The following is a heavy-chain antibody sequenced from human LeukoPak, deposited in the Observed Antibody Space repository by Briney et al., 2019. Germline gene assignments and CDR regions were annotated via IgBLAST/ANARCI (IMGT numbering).Heavy chain of an antibody. CDR3: ASSYSSGWLSY. V-gene: IGHV3-30*02. D-gene: IGHD6-19*01. J-gene: IGHJ4*02. CDR1: GFSFSEHG. CDR2: IWSDGSSQ. Sequence: GGSLRLSCTASGFSFSEHGMHWVRQAPGKGLEWVALIWSDGSSQYYADSVKGRFTISRHNSKNTLYLQMNSLRAEDTAVYYCASSYSSGWLSYWGQGTLVTVSS.